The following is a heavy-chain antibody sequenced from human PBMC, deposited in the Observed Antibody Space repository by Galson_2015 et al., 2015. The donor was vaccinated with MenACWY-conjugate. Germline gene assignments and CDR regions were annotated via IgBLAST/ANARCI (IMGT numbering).Heavy chain of an antibody. J-gene: IGHJ3*01. CDR1: GYNFTNYW. CDR2: VNPSDSEN. D-gene: IGHD2-8*01. Sequence: QSGAEVKKPGESLRISCQGSGYNFTNYWIAWVRQLPGKGLEWMGIVNPSDSENRYSPSFEGQVTMSADKSISSAYLHWRSLKASHHASLCCARLAGVDNGCRQDEDAYDVCGQRTMVSGSS. V-gene: IGHV5-51*01. CDR3: ARLAGVDNGCRQDEDAYDV.